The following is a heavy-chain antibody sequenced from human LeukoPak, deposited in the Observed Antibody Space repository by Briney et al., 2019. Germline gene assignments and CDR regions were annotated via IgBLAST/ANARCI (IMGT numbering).Heavy chain of an antibody. CDR1: GYTFTSYG. D-gene: IGHD3-22*01. CDR2: ISAYNGNT. J-gene: IGHJ4*02. Sequence: ASVKVSCKASGYTFTSYGISWVRQAPGQGLEWMGWISAYNGNTNYAQKLQGRVTMTTDTSTSTAYMELRSLRSDDTAVYYCARGGIRYDSSGQRIDYWGQGTLVTVSS. CDR3: ARGGIRYDSSGQRIDY. V-gene: IGHV1-18*01.